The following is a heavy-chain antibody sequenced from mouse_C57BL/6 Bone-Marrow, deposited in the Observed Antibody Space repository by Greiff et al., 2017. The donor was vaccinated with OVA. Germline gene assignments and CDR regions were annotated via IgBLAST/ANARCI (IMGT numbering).Heavy chain of an antibody. CDR2: IRLKSDNYAT. Sequence: EVKVEESGGGLVQPGGSMKLSCVASGFTFSNYWMNWVRQSPEKGLEWVAQIRLKSDNYATHYAESVKGRFTISRDDSKSSVYLQMNNLRAEDTGIYYCTGGSGTGGFDYWGQGTTLTVSS. V-gene: IGHV6-3*01. CDR1: GFTFSNYW. CDR3: TGGSGTGGFDY. D-gene: IGHD4-1*01. J-gene: IGHJ2*01.